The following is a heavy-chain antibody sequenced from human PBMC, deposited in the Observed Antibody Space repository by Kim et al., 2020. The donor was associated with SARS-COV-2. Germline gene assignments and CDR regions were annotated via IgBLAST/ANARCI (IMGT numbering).Heavy chain of an antibody. J-gene: IGHJ4*02. CDR1: GGSFSGYY. CDR3: ARLGFVATINY. V-gene: IGHV4-34*01. Sequence: SETLSLTCAVYGGSFSGYYWSWIRQPPGKGLEWIGEINHSGSTNYNPSLKSRVTISVDTSKNQFSLKLSSVTAADTAVYYCARLGFVATINYWGQGTLVTVSS. CDR2: INHSGST. D-gene: IGHD5-12*01.